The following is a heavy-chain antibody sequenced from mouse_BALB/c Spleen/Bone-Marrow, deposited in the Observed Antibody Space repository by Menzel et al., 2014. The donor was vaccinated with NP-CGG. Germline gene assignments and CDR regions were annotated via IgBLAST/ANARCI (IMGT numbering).Heavy chain of an antibody. V-gene: IGHV14-3*02. D-gene: IGHD2-2*01. CDR1: GFNIKDTY. CDR2: IDPANGNT. Sequence: EVQLQQSGAELVKSGASVKLSCTASGFNIKDTYKHWVKQRPEQGLEWIGRIDPANGNTKYDPKFQGKATITAGTSSNTAYLQLSSLTSEDTAVYYCASYVYGYYFDYWGQGTTLTVSS. J-gene: IGHJ2*01. CDR3: ASYVYGYYFDY.